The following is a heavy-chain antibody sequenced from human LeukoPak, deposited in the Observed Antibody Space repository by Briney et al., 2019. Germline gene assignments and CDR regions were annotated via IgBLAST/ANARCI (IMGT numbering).Heavy chain of an antibody. CDR1: GFTVSSNY. V-gene: IGHV3-53*01. CDR3: ARGGDSSREYYFDY. CDR2: IYSGGTT. D-gene: IGHD6-13*01. Sequence: GGSLRLSCAASGFTVSSNYMSWVRQAPGKGLEWVSVIYSGGTTYYAGSVKGRFTISRDNSKNTLYLQMNSLRAEDTAVYYCARGGDSSREYYFDYWGQGTLVTVSS. J-gene: IGHJ4*02.